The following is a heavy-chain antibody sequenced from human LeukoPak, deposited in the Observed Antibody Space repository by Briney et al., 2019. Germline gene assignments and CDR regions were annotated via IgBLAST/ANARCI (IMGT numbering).Heavy chain of an antibody. D-gene: IGHD5-24*01. CDR2: IYSGGKI. V-gene: IGHV3-53*01. J-gene: IGHJ5*02. CDR3: ARGQSDGQRFDP. Sequence: PGGSLKLSCAASGFTVSSDYMIWVRQAPGKGLEGVSVIYSGGKIYYADSVKGRFTISRDNYKNTLYLQMSRLRAEDTAVYYCARGQSDGQRFDPWGQGTLVTVSS. CDR1: GFTVSSDY.